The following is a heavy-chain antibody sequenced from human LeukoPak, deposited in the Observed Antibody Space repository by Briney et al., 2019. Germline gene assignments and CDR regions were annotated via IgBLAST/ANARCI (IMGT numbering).Heavy chain of an antibody. V-gene: IGHV4-59*01. CDR1: GGSISSYY. CDR3: ARPLITAVRGVDAQKYSYYGMDV. J-gene: IGHJ6*02. D-gene: IGHD3-10*01. Sequence: SETLSLTCTVSGGSISSYYWSWIRQPPGKGLEWIGYIYYSGSTNYNPSLKSRVTISVDTSNNRFSLKLSSVTAADTAVYYCARPLITAVRGVDAQKYSYYGMDVWGQGTTVTVSS. CDR2: IYYSGST.